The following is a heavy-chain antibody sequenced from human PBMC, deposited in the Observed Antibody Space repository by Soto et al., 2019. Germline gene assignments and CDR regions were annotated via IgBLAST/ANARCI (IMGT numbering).Heavy chain of an antibody. CDR1: GGSISSGGYY. D-gene: IGHD2-15*01. CDR2: IYYSGST. CDR3: ARKIRGGHKWFDP. J-gene: IGHJ5*02. V-gene: IGHV4-31*03. Sequence: SETLSLTCTVSGGSISSGGYYWSWIRQHPGKGLEWIGYIYYSGSTYYNPSLKSRVTISVDTSKNQFSLKLSSVTAADTAVYYCARKIRGGHKWFDPWGQGTLVTVSS.